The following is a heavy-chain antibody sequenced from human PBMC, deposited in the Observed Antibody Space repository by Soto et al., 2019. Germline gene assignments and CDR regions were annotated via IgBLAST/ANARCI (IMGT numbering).Heavy chain of an antibody. Sequence: QVKLVQSGAEVREPGASVKVSCKASGYSFTNNDVSWVRQATGQGLEWMGWMNPGSGDTGYAQKFQGRVTMTRDISIATAYMELSSLRSDDTAIYYCARMATFGSLNWFDPWGQGTLVNVSS. CDR1: GYSFTNND. V-gene: IGHV1-8*01. CDR2: MNPGSGDT. D-gene: IGHD3-16*01. CDR3: ARMATFGSLNWFDP. J-gene: IGHJ5*02.